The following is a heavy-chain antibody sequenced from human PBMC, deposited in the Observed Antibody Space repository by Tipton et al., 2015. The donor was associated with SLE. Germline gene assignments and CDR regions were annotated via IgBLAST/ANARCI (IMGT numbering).Heavy chain of an antibody. CDR1: GFTFGDYA. CDR3: GKDMAPYRSSSLDY. Sequence: GSLRLSCAASGFTFGDYAMHWVRQAPGKGLEWVSLITWDGGSTFYGDSVKGRFTIFRDNDKDSLYLQMNSLRPEDTAFYYCGKDMAPYRSSSLDYWGQGAPVTVSS. J-gene: IGHJ4*02. V-gene: IGHV3-43D*03. D-gene: IGHD6-6*01. CDR2: ITWDGGST.